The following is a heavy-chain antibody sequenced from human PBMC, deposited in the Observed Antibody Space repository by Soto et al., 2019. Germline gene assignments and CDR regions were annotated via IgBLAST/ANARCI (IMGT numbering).Heavy chain of an antibody. V-gene: IGHV2-26*01. D-gene: IGHD6-6*01. CDR1: GFSLSNARMG. CDR3: ARFQEYSSSCCLYGMDV. CDR2: IFSNDEK. Sequence: QVTLKESGPVLVKPTETLTLTCTVSGFSLSNARMGVSWIRQPPGKALEWLAHIFSNDEKSYSTYLKSRLTISKHTSKSQVVLTMTNMDPVDTATYYCARFQEYSSSCCLYGMDVWGQGTTVTVSS. J-gene: IGHJ6*02.